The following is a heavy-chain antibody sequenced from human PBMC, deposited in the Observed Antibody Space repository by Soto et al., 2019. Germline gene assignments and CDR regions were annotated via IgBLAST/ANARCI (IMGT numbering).Heavy chain of an antibody. CDR1: GYTFTSYG. CDR2: ISAYNGNT. V-gene: IGHV1-18*01. Sequence: ASVKVSCKASGYTFTSYGISWVRQAPGQGLEWMGWISAYNGNTNYAQKLQGQVTISADKSISTAYLQWSSLKASDTAMYYCARHGPSGSYYYYYGMDVWGQGTTVTVSS. CDR3: ARHGPSGSYYYYYGMDV. D-gene: IGHD1-26*01. J-gene: IGHJ6*02.